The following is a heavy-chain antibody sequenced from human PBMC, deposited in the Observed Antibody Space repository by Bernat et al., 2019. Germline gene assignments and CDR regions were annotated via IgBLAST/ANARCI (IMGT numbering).Heavy chain of an antibody. CDR2: MNPNSGNT. J-gene: IGHJ4*02. D-gene: IGHD3-3*01. V-gene: IGHV1-8*01. CDR1: GYTFTSYD. Sequence: QVQLVQSGAEVKKPGASVKVSCKASGYTFTSYDINWVRQATGQGLEWMGWMNPNSGNTGYAQKFQVRVTMTRNTSISTAYMELSSLRSEDTAVYYCARGQRDDFWSGYHFDYWGQGTRVTVSS. CDR3: ARGQRDDFWSGYHFDY.